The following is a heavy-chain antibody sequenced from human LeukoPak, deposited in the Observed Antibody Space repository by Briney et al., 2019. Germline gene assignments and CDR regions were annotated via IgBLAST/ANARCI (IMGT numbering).Heavy chain of an antibody. D-gene: IGHD3-3*01. Sequence: ASETVSYKRSVYTFTNYGFCWVRLAPAQGMEWMGWISAYNGNTNYAQKLQSRVTMSTDTSTSTAYMELRSLRSDDTAVYYCARGELRFLEWLPNYWGQGTLVTVSS. CDR3: ARGELRFLEWLPNY. CDR2: ISAYNGNT. V-gene: IGHV1-18*01. CDR1: VYTFTNYG. J-gene: IGHJ4*02.